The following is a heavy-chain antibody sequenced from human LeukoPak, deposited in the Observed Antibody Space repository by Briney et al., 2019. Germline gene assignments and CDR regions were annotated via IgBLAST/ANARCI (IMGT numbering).Heavy chain of an antibody. Sequence: SETLSLTCAVSGGSFSGYYWSWIRQPPRKGLEWIGEINHSGSTNYNPSLKSRVTISVDTSKNQFSLKLSSVTAADTAVYYCAREDVVVVAAGYYFDYWGQGTLVTVSS. CDR3: AREDVVVVAAGYYFDY. CDR1: GGSFSGYY. V-gene: IGHV4-34*01. D-gene: IGHD2-15*01. CDR2: INHSGST. J-gene: IGHJ4*02.